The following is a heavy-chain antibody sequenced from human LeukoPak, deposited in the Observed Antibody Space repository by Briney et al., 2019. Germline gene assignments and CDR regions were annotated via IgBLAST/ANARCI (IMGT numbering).Heavy chain of an antibody. J-gene: IGHJ3*02. CDR1: GGSISSSSYY. CDR2: IYYSGST. Sequence: RASETLSPTCTVSGGSISSSSYYWGWIRQPPGKGLEWIGSIYYSGSTYYNPSLKSRVTISVDTSKNQFSLKLSSVTAADTAVYYCARQRTTRNAFDIWGQGTMVTVSS. D-gene: IGHD4-17*01. V-gene: IGHV4-39*01. CDR3: ARQRTTRNAFDI.